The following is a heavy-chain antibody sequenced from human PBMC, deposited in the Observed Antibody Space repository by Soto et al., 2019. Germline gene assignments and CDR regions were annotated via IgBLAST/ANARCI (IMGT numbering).Heavy chain of an antibody. CDR1: GFTISGCS. CDR3: VRDRDLDRDMVHADL. J-gene: IGHJ4*01. CDR2: ITIRTGNI. Sequence: GGSLRLSCDASGFTISGCSMNWVRQAPGKGLEWLAYITIRTGNIVYADSVRGRFTISADNAENSVFLQMNSLRDEDTAVYFCVRDRDLDRDMVHADLWGQGTLVTVSS. D-gene: IGHD5-18*01. V-gene: IGHV3-48*02.